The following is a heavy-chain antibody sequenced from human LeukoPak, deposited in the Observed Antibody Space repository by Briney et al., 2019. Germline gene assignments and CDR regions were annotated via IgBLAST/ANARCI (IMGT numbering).Heavy chain of an antibody. V-gene: IGHV3-53*01. D-gene: IGHD6-19*01. J-gene: IGHJ4*02. CDR1: GLTVSSSY. Sequence: PGGSLRLSCAASGLTVSSSYMSWVRQAPGKGLEWVSIIYNDGSTYYADSVKGRFTIPRDNAKNSLYLQMNSLRAEDTAVYYCARVTSDSSGDYFDYWGQGTLVTVSS. CDR2: IYNDGST. CDR3: ARVTSDSSGDYFDY.